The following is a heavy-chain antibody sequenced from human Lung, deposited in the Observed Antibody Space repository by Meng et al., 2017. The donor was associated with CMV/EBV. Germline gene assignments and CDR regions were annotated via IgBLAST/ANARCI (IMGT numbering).Heavy chain of an antibody. Sequence: SXTLSLXCTVSGGSISSSSYYWGWIRQPPGKGLEWIGSIYYSGNTYYNPSLKSRVTISVDTSKNQFSLKLSSVTAADTAVYYCARDLYCSSTSCYLEYYYYGMDVWXQGTXVTVSS. CDR3: ARDLYCSSTSCYLEYYYYGMDV. J-gene: IGHJ6*02. CDR1: GGSISSSSYY. D-gene: IGHD2-2*01. CDR2: IYYSGNT. V-gene: IGHV4-39*07.